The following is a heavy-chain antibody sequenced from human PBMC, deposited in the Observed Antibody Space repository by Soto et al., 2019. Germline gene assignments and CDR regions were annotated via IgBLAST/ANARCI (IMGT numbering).Heavy chain of an antibody. Sequence: SETLSLTCTVSGSSISSYYWSWIRQPPGKGLEWIGYIYYSGSTNYNPSLKGRVTISVDTSKNQFSLKLSSVTAADTAVYYCARGTCGGDCYQFDYWGQGTLVTVSS. J-gene: IGHJ4*02. CDR2: IYYSGST. D-gene: IGHD2-21*02. CDR1: GSSISSYY. CDR3: ARGTCGGDCYQFDY. V-gene: IGHV4-59*01.